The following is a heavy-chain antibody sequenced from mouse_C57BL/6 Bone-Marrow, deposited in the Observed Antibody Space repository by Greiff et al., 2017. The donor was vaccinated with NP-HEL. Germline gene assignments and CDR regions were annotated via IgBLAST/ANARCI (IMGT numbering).Heavy chain of an antibody. CDR3: APYYYGSSYDAMDY. D-gene: IGHD1-1*01. V-gene: IGHV1-81*01. J-gene: IGHJ4*01. Sequence: LQESGAELARPGASVKLSCKASGYTFTSYGISWVKQRTGQGLEWIGEIYPRSGNTYYNEKFKGKATLTADKSSSTAYMELRSLTSEDSAVYFCAPYYYGSSYDAMDYWGQGTSVTVSS. CDR1: GYTFTSYG. CDR2: IYPRSGNT.